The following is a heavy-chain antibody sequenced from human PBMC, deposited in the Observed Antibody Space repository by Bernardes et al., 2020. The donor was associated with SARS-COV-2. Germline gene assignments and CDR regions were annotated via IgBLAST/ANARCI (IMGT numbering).Heavy chain of an antibody. V-gene: IGHV1-2*02. J-gene: IGHJ4*02. CDR3: ASATTDYGCHY. Sequence: ASVKVSCKTSGYTFTGYYMHWVRQAPGQGLEWMGWINPNSGGTNYAQKFQGRVTMTRDTSINTAYMELSSLRSDDTAVYYCASATTDYGCHYWGQGSLVTVSS. D-gene: IGHD4-17*01. CDR2: INPNSGGT. CDR1: GYTFTGYY.